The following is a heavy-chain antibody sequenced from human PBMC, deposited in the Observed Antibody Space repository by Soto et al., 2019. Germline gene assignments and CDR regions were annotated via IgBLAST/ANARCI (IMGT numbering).Heavy chain of an antibody. CDR3: AREASVLIPAAQNSRFDS. CDR2: ISPYSGYT. D-gene: IGHD2-2*01. Sequence: ASVKVSCKGFGYSYMKYGINWVRQAPGQGLEWVGWISPYSGYTHSAQKFHGRLTLTTDTAASTAYMELRILRSADTALYYCAREASVLIPAAQNSRFDSWGQGTVLTVFS. J-gene: IGHJ4*02. CDR1: GYSYMKYG. V-gene: IGHV1-18*01.